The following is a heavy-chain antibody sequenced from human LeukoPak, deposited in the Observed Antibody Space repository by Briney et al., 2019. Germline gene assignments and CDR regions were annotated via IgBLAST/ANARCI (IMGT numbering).Heavy chain of an antibody. J-gene: IGHJ4*02. CDR1: GGSISSGSYY. CDR2: IYYSGST. CDR3: ARHSGAIAAAGGPDY. D-gene: IGHD6-13*01. V-gene: IGHV4-39*01. Sequence: PSQTLSLTCTVSGGSISSGSYYWGWIRQPPGKGLEWIGSIYYSGSTYYNPSLKSRVTISVDTSKNQFSLKLSSVTAADTAVYYCARHSGAIAAAGGPDYWGQGTLVTVSS.